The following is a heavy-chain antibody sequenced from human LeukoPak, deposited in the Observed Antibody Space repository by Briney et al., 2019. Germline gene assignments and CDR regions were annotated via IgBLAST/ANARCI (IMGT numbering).Heavy chain of an antibody. D-gene: IGHD5-18*01. CDR3: ARGTTSEVTAGDY. V-gene: IGHV3-23*01. CDR1: GFIFSSSA. CDR2: ISGGGDDT. J-gene: IGHJ4*02. Sequence: GGSLRLSCAVSGFIFSSSAMSWVRQAPGKGLEWVSAISGGGDDTSYADSARGRFTVSRDNSKNTLYLQMNSLRAEDTAVYYCARGTTSEVTAGDYWGRGTLVTVSS.